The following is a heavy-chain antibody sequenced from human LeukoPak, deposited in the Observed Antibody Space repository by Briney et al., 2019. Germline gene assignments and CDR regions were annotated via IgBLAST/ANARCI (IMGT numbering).Heavy chain of an antibody. V-gene: IGHV4-59*01. Sequence: PSETLSLTCSVSARSITSYYWNWIRRPPGKGLEWIRYIYYNGNTNYRPSLKSRVTMSVDTSKNLFSLEVSSVTAADTAVYYCARGRSNYYGMDVWGQGTTVTVSS. J-gene: IGHJ6*02. D-gene: IGHD1-26*01. CDR3: ARGRSNYYGMDV. CDR2: IYYNGNT. CDR1: ARSITSYY.